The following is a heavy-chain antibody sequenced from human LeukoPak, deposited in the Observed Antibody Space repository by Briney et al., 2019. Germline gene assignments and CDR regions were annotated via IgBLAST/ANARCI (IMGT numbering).Heavy chain of an antibody. CDR2: ISAYNGNT. Sequence: ASVKVSCKASGYTFIKYGISWVRQAPGQGLEWMGWISAYNGNTNYAQKLQGRVTMTTDTSTSTAYMELRSLRSDDTAVYYCARLATTVDYYFDCWGQGTLVTVSS. CDR1: GYTFIKYG. CDR3: ARLATTVDYYFDC. D-gene: IGHD4-17*01. J-gene: IGHJ4*02. V-gene: IGHV1-18*01.